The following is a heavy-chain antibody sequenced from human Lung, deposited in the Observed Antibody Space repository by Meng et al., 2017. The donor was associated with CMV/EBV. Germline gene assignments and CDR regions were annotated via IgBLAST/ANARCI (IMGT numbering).Heavy chain of an antibody. Sequence: GGSLRLXCTASGFTFSTYDFHWVRQPTGKGLEWVSSIGTVGDTYSIGSVKGRFIISREDAKNSVYLQMNGLRDGDTGLYYCARVFDAFDSRNGPLYVWGQGTTVTVSS. D-gene: IGHD3-3*01. V-gene: IGHV3-13*01. CDR3: ARVFDAFDSRNGPLYV. CDR2: IGTVGDT. CDR1: GFTFSTYD. J-gene: IGHJ6*02.